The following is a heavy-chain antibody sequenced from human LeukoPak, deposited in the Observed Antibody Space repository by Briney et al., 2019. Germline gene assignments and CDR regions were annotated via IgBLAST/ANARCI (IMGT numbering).Heavy chain of an antibody. CDR3: ARGRGIAVYYYYGMDV. J-gene: IGHJ6*02. CDR1: GGSFSGYH. Sequence: ETLSLTCAVYGGSFSGYHWSWIRQPPGKGLEWIGEINHSGSTNYNPSLKSRVTISVDTSKNQFSLKLSSVTAADTAVYYCARGRGIAVYYYYGMDVWGQGTTVTVSS. V-gene: IGHV4-34*01. D-gene: IGHD6-19*01. CDR2: INHSGST.